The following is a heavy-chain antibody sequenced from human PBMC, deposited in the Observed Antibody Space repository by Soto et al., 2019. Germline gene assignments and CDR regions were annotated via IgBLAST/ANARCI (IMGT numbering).Heavy chain of an antibody. Sequence: GGSLRLSCEASGFTFRNYKMNWVRQAPGKGLEWVAYISSSSSTIYYADSVKGRFTISRDNAKNSLYLQMNSLRDEDTAVYYCARDGYCVSTTCYFLPDVWGQGTTVTVSS. D-gene: IGHD2-2*03. V-gene: IGHV3-48*02. J-gene: IGHJ6*02. CDR1: GFTFRNYK. CDR2: ISSSSSTI. CDR3: ARDGYCVSTTCYFLPDV.